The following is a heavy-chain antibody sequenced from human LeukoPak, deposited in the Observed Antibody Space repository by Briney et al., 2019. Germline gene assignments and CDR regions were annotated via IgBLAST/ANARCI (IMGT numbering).Heavy chain of an antibody. CDR1: GFTFSSYG. Sequence: GGSLRLSCAASGFTFSSYGMHWVRQAPGKGLEWVAFIRYDGSNKYYADSVKGRFTISRDNSKNTLYLQMNSLRAEDTAVYYCAKDLTAAAGTAYWGQGTLVTVSS. V-gene: IGHV3-30*02. D-gene: IGHD6-13*01. CDR2: IRYDGSNK. CDR3: AKDLTAAAGTAY. J-gene: IGHJ4*02.